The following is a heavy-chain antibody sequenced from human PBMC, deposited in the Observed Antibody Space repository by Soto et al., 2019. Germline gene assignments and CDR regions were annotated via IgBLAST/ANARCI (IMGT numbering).Heavy chain of an antibody. CDR1: GFTFSSYA. V-gene: IGHV3-23*01. D-gene: IGHD6-13*01. J-gene: IGHJ4*02. CDR3: ARRGPGTYFDY. CDR2: ISGSGDST. Sequence: GGSLRLSYAASGFTFSSYAMNWVRQAPGKGLEWVSVISGSGDSTYYADSVKGRFTISRDNSKKKLYLQMNSLRTEDTAVYYCARRGPGTYFDYWGQGTLVTVSS.